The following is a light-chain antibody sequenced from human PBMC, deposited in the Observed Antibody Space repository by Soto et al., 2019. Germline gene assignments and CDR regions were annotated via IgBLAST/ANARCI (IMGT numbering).Light chain of an antibody. CDR1: HSISKW. Sequence: DIQMPQYPSTRSSFVGDRVSFPCQASHSISKWLGXYQQKPGKAPKHLIYAASSLQSGVPSRFSGSGSGTDFTLTISSLQPEYFTSSYCQQSYSTPKSTFGQGTRLDI. CDR2: AAS. V-gene: IGKV1-39*01. CDR3: QQSYSTPKST. J-gene: IGKJ5*01.